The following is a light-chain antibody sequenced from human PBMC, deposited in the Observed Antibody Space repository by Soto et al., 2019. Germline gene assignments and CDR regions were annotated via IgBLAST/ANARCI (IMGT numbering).Light chain of an antibody. CDR2: DVS. CDR1: SSDVGGYNY. CDR3: SSYTSSSTRV. Sequence: QSALTQPASVSGSPGQSITISCTATSSDVGGYNYVSWYQQHPGKAPKLMIYDVSNRPSGVSNRFSGSKSGNTASLTISGLQAEDAADYYCSSYTSSSTRVFGTGTKLTVL. V-gene: IGLV2-14*01. J-gene: IGLJ1*01.